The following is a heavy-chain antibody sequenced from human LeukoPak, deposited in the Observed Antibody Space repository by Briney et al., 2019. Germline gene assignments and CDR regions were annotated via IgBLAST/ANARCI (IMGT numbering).Heavy chain of an antibody. Sequence: ASVKVSCKASGYTFTGYYMHWVRQAPGQGLEWMGWINPNSGGTNYAQKFQGRVTMTRDTSISTAYMELSRLRSDGTAVYYCARDPGSGSYFGVVFDYWGQGTLVTVSS. J-gene: IGHJ4*02. D-gene: IGHD1-26*01. CDR3: ARDPGSGSYFGVVFDY. V-gene: IGHV1-2*02. CDR1: GYTFTGYY. CDR2: INPNSGGT.